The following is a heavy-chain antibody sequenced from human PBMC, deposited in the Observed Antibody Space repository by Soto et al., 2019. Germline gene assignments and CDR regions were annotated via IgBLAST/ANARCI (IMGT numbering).Heavy chain of an antibody. V-gene: IGHV4-31*03. CDR3: ARGDYDFWSGYYYYGMDV. J-gene: IGHJ6*02. D-gene: IGHD3-3*01. CDR2: IYYSGST. Sequence: PSETLSLTCTVSGGSISSGGYYWSWIRQHPGKGLEWIGYIYYSGSTYYNPSLKSRVTILVDTSKNQFSLKLSSVTAADTAVYYCARGDYDFWSGYYYYGMDVWGQGTTVTVSS. CDR1: GGSISSGGYY.